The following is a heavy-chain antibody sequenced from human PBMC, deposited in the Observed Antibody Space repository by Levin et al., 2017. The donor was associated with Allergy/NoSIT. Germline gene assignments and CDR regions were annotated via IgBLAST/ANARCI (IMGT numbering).Heavy chain of an antibody. J-gene: IGHJ3*02. CDR3: AKDAMGGYCSGGSCYWNAFDI. V-gene: IGHV3-9*01. CDR1: GFTFDDYA. D-gene: IGHD2-15*01. Sequence: LSLTCAASGFTFDDYAMHWVRQAPGKGLEWVSGISWNSGSIGYADSVKGRFTISRDNAKNSLYLQMNSLRAEDTALYYCAKDAMGGYCSGGSCYWNAFDIWGQGTMVTVSS. CDR2: ISWNSGSI.